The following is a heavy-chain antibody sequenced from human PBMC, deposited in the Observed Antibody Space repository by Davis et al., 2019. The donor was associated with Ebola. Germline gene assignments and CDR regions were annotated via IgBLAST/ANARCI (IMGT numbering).Heavy chain of an antibody. Sequence: SETLSLTCAVSGGSISSGGYYWSWIRQPPGKGLEWIGYIYYSGSTNYNPSLKSRVTISVDTSKNQFSLKLSSVTAADTAVYYCARGPGYSYGRGEFEYWGQGTLVTVSS. CDR1: GGSISSGGYY. V-gene: IGHV4-61*08. D-gene: IGHD5-18*01. CDR3: ARGPGYSYGRGEFEY. J-gene: IGHJ4*02. CDR2: IYYSGST.